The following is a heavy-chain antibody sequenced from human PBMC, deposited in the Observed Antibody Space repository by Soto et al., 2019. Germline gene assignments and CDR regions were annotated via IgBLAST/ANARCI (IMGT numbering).Heavy chain of an antibody. V-gene: IGHV3-30-3*01. D-gene: IGHD6-13*01. J-gene: IGHJ4*02. CDR1: GFTFNSYA. Sequence: QVQLVESGGGVVQPGRSLRLSCAASGFTFNSYAMHWVRQAPGKGLEWVAVISYDESNKYYAVSVKGRFTISRDNSKNTLYLQMNSLRAEDTAVYYCARDLRGSSSWYYFDYWGQGTLVTVSS. CDR2: ISYDESNK. CDR3: ARDLRGSSSWYYFDY.